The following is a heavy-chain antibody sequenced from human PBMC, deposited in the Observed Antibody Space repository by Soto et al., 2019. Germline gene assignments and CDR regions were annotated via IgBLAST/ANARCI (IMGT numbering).Heavy chain of an antibody. CDR3: ASVDGSGSDYNSKLNYFDY. D-gene: IGHD3-10*01. Sequence: PSETLSLTCTASGGSISSGGYYWSWIRQHPGKGLEWIGYIYYSGSTYYNPSLKSRVTISVDTSKNQFSLKLSSVTAADTAVYYCASVDGSGSDYNSKLNYFDYWGQGTLVTVSP. J-gene: IGHJ4*02. V-gene: IGHV4-31*03. CDR2: IYYSGST. CDR1: GGSISSGGYY.